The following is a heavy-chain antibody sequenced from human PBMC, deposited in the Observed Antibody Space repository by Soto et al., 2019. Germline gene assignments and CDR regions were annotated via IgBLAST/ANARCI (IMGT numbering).Heavy chain of an antibody. D-gene: IGHD6-13*01. J-gene: IGHJ6*02. Sequence: ASVKVSCKASGYTFTSYGISWVRQVPGQGLEWMGWISAYNGNTNYAQKLQGRVTMTTDTSTSTAYMELRSLRSDDTAVYYCARSRAAAVYYYGMDVWGQGTTVTVSS. CDR1: GYTFTSYG. V-gene: IGHV1-18*01. CDR2: ISAYNGNT. CDR3: ARSRAAAVYYYGMDV.